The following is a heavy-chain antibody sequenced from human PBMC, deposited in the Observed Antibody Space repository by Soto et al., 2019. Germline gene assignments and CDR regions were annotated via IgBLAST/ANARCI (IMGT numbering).Heavy chain of an antibody. Sequence: SETLSLTCTVSGGSISSYYWSWIRQPAGKGLEWIGRIYTSGSTNYNPSLKSRVTMSVDTSKNQFSLKLSSVTAADTAVYYCARDRGYNSRDNWLDPWGQGTLVTVSS. D-gene: IGHD5-12*01. CDR3: ARDRGYNSRDNWLDP. J-gene: IGHJ5*02. CDR1: GGSISSYY. CDR2: IYTSGST. V-gene: IGHV4-4*07.